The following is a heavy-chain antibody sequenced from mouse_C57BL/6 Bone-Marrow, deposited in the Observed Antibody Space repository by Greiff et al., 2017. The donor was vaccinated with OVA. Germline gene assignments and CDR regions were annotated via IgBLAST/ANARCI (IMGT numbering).Heavy chain of an antibody. V-gene: IGHV5-6*01. J-gene: IGHJ4*01. CDR3: ASLYGSPYAMDY. D-gene: IGHD1-1*01. CDR2: ISSGGSYT. CDR1: GFTFSSYG. Sequence: EVMLVESGGDLVKPGGSLKLSCAASGFTFSSYGMSWVRQTPDKRLEWVATISSGGSYTYYPDSEKGRFTISRDNAKNTLYLQMSSLKSEDTAMYYCASLYGSPYAMDYWGQGTSVTVSS.